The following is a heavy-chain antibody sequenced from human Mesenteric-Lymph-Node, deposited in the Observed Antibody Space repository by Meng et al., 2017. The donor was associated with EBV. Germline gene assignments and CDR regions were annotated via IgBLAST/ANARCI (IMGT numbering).Heavy chain of an antibody. V-gene: IGHV4-4*02. D-gene: IGHD3-22*01. J-gene: IGHJ4*02. CDR1: GGYCSSPNW. Sequence: QGLIPESGQGLWKPSGTLSLTCAVSGGYCSSPNWWSWARQPPGKGLEWIGEIDHSGRTNYNPPLKSRVTISVDKSKSEFSLKLSSVTAADTAVYYCARAGSSGYSSFDYWGQGILVTVSS. CDR2: IDHSGRT. CDR3: ARAGSSGYSSFDY.